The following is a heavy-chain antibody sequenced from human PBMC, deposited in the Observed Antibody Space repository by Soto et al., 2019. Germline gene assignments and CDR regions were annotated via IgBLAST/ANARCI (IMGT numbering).Heavy chain of an antibody. J-gene: IGHJ6*02. Sequence: QVQLVQSGAEVKKPGSSVKVSCKASGGTFSSYAISWVRQAPGQGLEWMGGIIPISETTNYAQKFQGRVTITADESKSTAYMELSSLRSEDTAVYYFAISQGSSTSLEIYYYYYYGMDVWGQGTTVTVSS. CDR1: GGTFSSYA. V-gene: IGHV1-69*01. D-gene: IGHD2-2*01. CDR3: AISQGSSTSLEIYYYYYYGMDV. CDR2: IIPISETT.